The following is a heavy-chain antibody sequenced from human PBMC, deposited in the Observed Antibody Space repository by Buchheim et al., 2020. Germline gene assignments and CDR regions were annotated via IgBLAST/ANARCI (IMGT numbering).Heavy chain of an antibody. V-gene: IGHV3-7*01. CDR3: AKGGTDTDH. CDR1: GFTFNDFY. J-gene: IGHJ4*02. D-gene: IGHD1-14*01. CDR2: IKEDGSEK. Sequence: EVVLVESGGDLVQPGGSLRLSCTASGFTFNDFYMGWFRQAPGRGLEWVANIKEDGSEKHYVDSVKGRFTISRDNARKSLSLQMNSLRAEDTAVYYCAKGGTDTDHWGQGT.